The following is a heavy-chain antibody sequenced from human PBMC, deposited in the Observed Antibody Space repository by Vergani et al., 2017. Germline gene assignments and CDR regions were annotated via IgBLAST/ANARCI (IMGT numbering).Heavy chain of an antibody. CDR1: GYTFTSYA. V-gene: IGHV1-3*01. Sequence: QVQLVQSGAEVKKPGASVTVSCKASGYTFTSYAMHWVRQAPGQRLEWMGWINAGNGNTKYSQKFQGRVTITRDTSASTAYMELSSLRSEDTAVYYCARVPDYYDSSGMYFHYWGQGTLVTVSS. CDR3: ARVPDYYDSSGMYFHY. D-gene: IGHD3-22*01. J-gene: IGHJ4*02. CDR2: INAGNGNT.